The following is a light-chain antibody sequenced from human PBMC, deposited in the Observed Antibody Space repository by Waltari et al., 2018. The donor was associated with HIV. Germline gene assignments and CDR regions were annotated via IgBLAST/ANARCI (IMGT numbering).Light chain of an antibody. CDR2: KVS. CDR3: MQGSHWPGT. Sequence: DVVMTQSPLSLPVTLGQPASISCRSTQSLLYSDGNTYVNWFQQRPGQYPRRLLYKVSNRDAGVPDRFTGSGSGTDFTLKISRVEAEDVGFYYCMQGSHWPGTFGQGTKVEIK. J-gene: IGKJ1*01. V-gene: IGKV2-30*01. CDR1: QSLLYSDGNTY.